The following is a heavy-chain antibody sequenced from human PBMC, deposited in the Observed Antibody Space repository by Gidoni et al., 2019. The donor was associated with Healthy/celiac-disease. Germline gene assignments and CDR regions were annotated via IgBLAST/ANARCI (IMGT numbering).Heavy chain of an antibody. CDR2: INHSGST. D-gene: IGHD3-22*01. CDR1: GGSFSGYY. Sequence: QVQLQQWGAGLLKPSETLSLTCAVYGGSFSGYYWSWIRQPPGKGLEWIGEINHSGSTNYNPSLKSRVTISVDTSKNQFSLKLSSVTAADTAVYYCARGRKKKYYYDSSGSYFDLWGRGTLVTVSS. CDR3: ARGRKKKYYYDSSGSYFDL. V-gene: IGHV4-34*01. J-gene: IGHJ2*01.